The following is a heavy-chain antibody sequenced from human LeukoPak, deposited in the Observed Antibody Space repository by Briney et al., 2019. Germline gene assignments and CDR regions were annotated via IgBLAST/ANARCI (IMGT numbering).Heavy chain of an antibody. CDR1: GYSFTSYW. Sequence: GESLKISCKSSGYSFTSYWIGWVRQMPGKGQEWMGIIYPGDSDTKYSPSFQGQVTISADKSISTAYLQWSSLKASDTAMYYCARGSLASSGGSFFDYWGQGTLVTVSS. D-gene: IGHD2-15*01. J-gene: IGHJ4*02. CDR2: IYPGDSDT. V-gene: IGHV5-51*01. CDR3: ARGSLASSGGSFFDY.